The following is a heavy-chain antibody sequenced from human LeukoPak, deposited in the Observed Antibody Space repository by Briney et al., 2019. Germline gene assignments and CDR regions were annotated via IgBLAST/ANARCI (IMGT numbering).Heavy chain of an antibody. Sequence: ASVKVSCKASGYTFTSYEINWVRQATGQGLEWMGWMNPNSGNTGYAQKFQGRVTMTRNTSISTAYMELSSLRSEDTAVYYCARGRYYYGSGSRKNWFDPWGQGTLVTVSS. CDR3: ARGRYYYGSGSRKNWFDP. CDR1: GYTFTSYE. J-gene: IGHJ5*02. V-gene: IGHV1-8*01. CDR2: MNPNSGNT. D-gene: IGHD3-10*01.